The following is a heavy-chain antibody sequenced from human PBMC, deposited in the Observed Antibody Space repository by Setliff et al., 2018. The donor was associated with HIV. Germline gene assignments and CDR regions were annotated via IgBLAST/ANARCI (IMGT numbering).Heavy chain of an antibody. V-gene: IGHV3-23*01. CDR1: GFIFSSYA. J-gene: IGHJ4*02. Sequence: GGSLRLSCAASGFIFSSYAMTWVRQAPGKGLEWVSTIRGSGSGDTTHYADFVKGRFTISRDNSKSTVYLQMNSLRAEDMAIYYCAREDSSWYGSLDYWGQGTPVTVSS. CDR2: IRGSGSGDTT. D-gene: IGHD6-13*01. CDR3: AREDSSWYGSLDY.